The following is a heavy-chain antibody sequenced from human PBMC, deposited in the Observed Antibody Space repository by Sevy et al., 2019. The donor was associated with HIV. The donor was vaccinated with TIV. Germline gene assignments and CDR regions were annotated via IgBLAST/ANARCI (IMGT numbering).Heavy chain of an antibody. D-gene: IGHD3-16*01. CDR2: ISPYKGTT. Sequence: ASVKVSCKASGYIFTSYGISRVRQAPGRGLEWVGWISPYKGTTNYAQKFQGRVTMTTDTSTFTVYMQLRSLRSDDTAIYYCARDRDYDYIWGTFPYRDFWGQGTMVTVSS. CDR3: ARDRDYDYIWGTFPYRDF. V-gene: IGHV1-18*01. CDR1: GYIFTSYG. J-gene: IGHJ4*02.